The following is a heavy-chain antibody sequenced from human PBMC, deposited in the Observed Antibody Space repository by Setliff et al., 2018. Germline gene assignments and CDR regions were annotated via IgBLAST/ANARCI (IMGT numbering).Heavy chain of an antibody. D-gene: IGHD3-3*01. Sequence: PGGSLRLSCAASGFTFSNYAMNWVRQAPGKGLEWVSVIYSDGSSTYYGDSVKGRFTTSRDNSKNTLSLQMSSLRTEDTAIYFCAGQGPIFGSGLIPGFDQWGQGTMVTVSS. CDR2: IYSDGSST. CDR1: GFTFSNYA. J-gene: IGHJ4*02. V-gene: IGHV3-23*03. CDR3: AGQGPIFGSGLIPGFDQ.